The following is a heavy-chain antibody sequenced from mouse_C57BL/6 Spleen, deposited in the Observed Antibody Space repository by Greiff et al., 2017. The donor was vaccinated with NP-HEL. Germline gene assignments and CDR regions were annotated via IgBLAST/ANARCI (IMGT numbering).Heavy chain of an antibody. J-gene: IGHJ3*01. CDR2: IGPGSGST. D-gene: IGHD2-1*01. CDR3: ARTPDGNYESGGFAY. Sequence: VKLMESGAELVKPGASVKISCKASGYTFTDYYINWVKQRPGQGLEWIGKIGPGSGSTSYNEKFKGKATLTADKSSSTAYMQLSSLTSEDSAVYFCARTPDGNYESGGFAYWGQGTLVTVSA. V-gene: IGHV1-77*01. CDR1: GYTFTDYY.